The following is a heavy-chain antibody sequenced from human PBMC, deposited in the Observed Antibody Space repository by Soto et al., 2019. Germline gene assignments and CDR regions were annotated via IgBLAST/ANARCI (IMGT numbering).Heavy chain of an antibody. V-gene: IGHV4-39*01. Sequence: PSETLSLTCTVSGGSLSSSSYYWGWIRQPPGKGLEWIGSIYYSGSTYYNPSLKSRVTISVDTSKNQFSLKLSSVTAADTAVYYCASQRRQLAYNWFDPWGQGTLVTVSS. CDR2: IYYSGST. CDR1: GGSLSSSSYY. D-gene: IGHD6-13*01. J-gene: IGHJ5*02. CDR3: ASQRRQLAYNWFDP.